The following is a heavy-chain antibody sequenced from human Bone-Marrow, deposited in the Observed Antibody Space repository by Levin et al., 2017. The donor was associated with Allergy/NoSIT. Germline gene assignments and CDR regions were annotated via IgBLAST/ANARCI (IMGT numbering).Heavy chain of an antibody. CDR3: TGGPSGVHS. V-gene: IGHV3-53*01. D-gene: IGHD3-16*01. CDR1: GFTVSNNY. J-gene: IGHJ4*02. Sequence: GGSLRLSCAASGFTVSNNYMSWVRQAPGKGLEWVSLIYSRGGTNYADSVKGRFTISRDSSKNTLYLQMNSLRAEDTAVYYCTGGPSGVHSWGQGTLVTVSS. CDR2: IYSRGGT.